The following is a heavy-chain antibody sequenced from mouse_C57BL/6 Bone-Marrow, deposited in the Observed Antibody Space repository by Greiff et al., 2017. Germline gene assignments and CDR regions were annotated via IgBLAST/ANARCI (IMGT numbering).Heavy chain of an antibody. CDR1: GFNIKDDY. J-gene: IGHJ2*01. CDR2: IDPENGDT. Sequence: VQLQQSGAELVRPGASVKMSCTASGFNIKDDYMHWVKQRPEQGLEWIGWIDPENGDTEYASKFQGKATITADTSSNPAYLQLSSLTSEDTAVYYCTTSYGSSGDYGGQGTTLTVSS. V-gene: IGHV14-4*01. CDR3: TTSYGSSGDY. D-gene: IGHD1-1*01.